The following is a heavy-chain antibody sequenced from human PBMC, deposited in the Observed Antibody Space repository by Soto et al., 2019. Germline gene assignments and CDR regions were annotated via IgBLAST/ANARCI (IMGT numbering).Heavy chain of an antibody. J-gene: IGHJ4*02. CDR1: GGSISSSSYY. D-gene: IGHD2-15*01. CDR2: IYYSGST. Sequence: QLQLQESGPGLVKPSETLSLTCTVSGGSISSSSYYWGWIRQPPGKGLEWIGSIYYSGSTYYNPSLKSRVTISADTSKNQFSLKLSSVTAADTAVYYCARGCCSGGSCYDSPYDYWGQGTLVTVSS. V-gene: IGHV4-39*01. CDR3: ARGCCSGGSCYDSPYDY.